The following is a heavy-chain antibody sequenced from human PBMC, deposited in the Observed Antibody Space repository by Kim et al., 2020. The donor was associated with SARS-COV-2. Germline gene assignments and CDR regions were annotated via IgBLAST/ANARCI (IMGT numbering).Heavy chain of an antibody. Sequence: GGSLRLSCTVSGLPFGGYAMTWFRQSSEKGLEWVSDIKDKGDERRYADSGKGRFTISRDNSKSVLFLDMSDLRPDDTAVYYCAKGGRYFWGRGTLVSVS. D-gene: IGHD3-9*01. CDR2: IKDKGDER. CDR3: AKGGRYF. V-gene: IGHV3-23*01. J-gene: IGHJ1*01. CDR1: GLPFGGYA.